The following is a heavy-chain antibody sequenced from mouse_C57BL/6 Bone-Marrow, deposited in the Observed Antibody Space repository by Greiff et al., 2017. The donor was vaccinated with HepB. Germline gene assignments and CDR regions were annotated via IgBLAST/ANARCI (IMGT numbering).Heavy chain of an antibody. Sequence: QVTLKVSGPGILQSSQTLSLTCSFSGFSLSTSGMGVSWIRQPSGKGLEWLAHIYWDDDKRYNPSLKSRLTISKDTARKQVFLKITSVDTADTATYYCARRGIYYGNTYAMDYWGQGTSVTVSS. CDR1: GFSLSTSGMG. J-gene: IGHJ4*01. CDR2: IYWDDDK. V-gene: IGHV8-12*01. CDR3: ARRGIYYGNTYAMDY. D-gene: IGHD2-1*01.